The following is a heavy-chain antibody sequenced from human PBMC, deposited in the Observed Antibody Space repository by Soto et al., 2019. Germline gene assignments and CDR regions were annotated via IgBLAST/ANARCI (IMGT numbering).Heavy chain of an antibody. CDR1: GYTFTSYA. Sequence: QVQLVQSGAEEKKPGASVKVSCKASGYTFTSYAMHWVRQAPGQRLEWMGWINAGNGNTKYSQKFQGRATITRDTSASTAYMELSSLRSEDTAVYYCASANWNGGYGYYYGMDVWGQGTTVTVSS. CDR2: INAGNGNT. CDR3: ASANWNGGYGYYYGMDV. D-gene: IGHD1-1*01. V-gene: IGHV1-3*05. J-gene: IGHJ6*02.